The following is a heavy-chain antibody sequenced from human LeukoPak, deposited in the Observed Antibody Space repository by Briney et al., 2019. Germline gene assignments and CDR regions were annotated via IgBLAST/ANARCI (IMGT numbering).Heavy chain of an antibody. CDR2: ISYDGSNK. V-gene: IGHV3-30*01. CDR3: GRAGGSSGYWLDY. J-gene: IGHJ4*02. D-gene: IGHD3-22*01. Sequence: GGSLRLSCAASGFTFSSYAMHWVRQAPGKGLEWVAVISYDGSNKYYADSVKGRFTISRDNSKNTLYLQMNSLRAEDTAVYYCGRAGGSSGYWLDYWGQGTLVTVSS. CDR1: GFTFSSYA.